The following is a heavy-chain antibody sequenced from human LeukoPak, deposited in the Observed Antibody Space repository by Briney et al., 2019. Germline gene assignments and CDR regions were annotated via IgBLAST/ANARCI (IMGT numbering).Heavy chain of an antibody. V-gene: IGHV4-34*01. Sequence: SETLSLTCAVYGGSFSGYYWSWIRPPPGKGLEWIGEINHSGSTNYNPSLKSRVTISVDTSKNQFSLKLSSVTAADTAVYYCARARGSSSLWGQGTLVTVSS. CDR2: INHSGST. J-gene: IGHJ4*02. CDR3: ARARGSSSL. CDR1: GGSFSGYY. D-gene: IGHD6-6*01.